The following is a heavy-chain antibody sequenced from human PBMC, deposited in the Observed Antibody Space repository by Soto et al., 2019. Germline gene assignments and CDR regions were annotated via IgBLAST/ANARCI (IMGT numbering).Heavy chain of an antibody. V-gene: IGHV1-69*13. CDR1: GGLFSSFA. CDR2: IIPVFGTT. CDR3: ARGGGPYVWFNEF. Sequence: SVKVSCKDSGGLFSSFAISWVRQAPGQGLEWMGGIIPVFGTTNYAQKFQGRVTITADESTNTAYMELSSLTSDDTAMYYCARGGGPYVWFNEFWGQGTQVT. D-gene: IGHD3-16*01. J-gene: IGHJ4*02.